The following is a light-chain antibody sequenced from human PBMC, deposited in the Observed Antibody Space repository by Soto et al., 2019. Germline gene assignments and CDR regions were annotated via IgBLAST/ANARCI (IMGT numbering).Light chain of an antibody. CDR3: QSFDSTNRGVV. Sequence: NFMLSQPHSVSESPGKTVIISCTGSSRSIASNFVQWYQQRPGSAPTTVIYEDTQRPSGVPDRFSGSIDSSSNSASLTISGLKTEDEADYYCQSFDSTNRGVVFGGGTKVTVL. CDR1: SRSIASNF. V-gene: IGLV6-57*02. J-gene: IGLJ2*01. CDR2: EDT.